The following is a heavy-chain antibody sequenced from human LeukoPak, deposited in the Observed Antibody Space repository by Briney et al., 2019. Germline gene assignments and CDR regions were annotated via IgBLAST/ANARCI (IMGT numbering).Heavy chain of an antibody. D-gene: IGHD5-12*01. CDR1: GFTFSSYW. CDR3: GRALVVSGYDVGLDH. V-gene: IGHV3-74*01. CDR2: ISPDGSST. J-gene: IGHJ4*02. Sequence: DPGGSLRLSCAASGFTFSSYWMHWVRQAPGKGLVWVSRISPDGSSTSYADSVKGRLTISRDNAKNTLYLQMNSLRAEDTAVYYCGRALVVSGYDVGLDHWGQGTLVTVSS.